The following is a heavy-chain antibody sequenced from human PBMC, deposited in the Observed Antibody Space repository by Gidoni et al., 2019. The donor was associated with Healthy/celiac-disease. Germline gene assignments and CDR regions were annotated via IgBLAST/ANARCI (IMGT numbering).Heavy chain of an antibody. J-gene: IGHJ4*02. V-gene: IGHV1-2*04. Sequence: QVQLVQSGAEVKKPGASVKVSCKASGYTFTGYYMHWVRPAPGQGLEWMGWINPNSGGTNYAQKFQGWVTMTRDTSISTAYMELSRLRSDDTAVYYCARAPLRDFWSGYPSYYFDYWGQGTLVTVSS. CDR1: GYTFTGYY. D-gene: IGHD3-3*01. CDR3: ARAPLRDFWSGYPSYYFDY. CDR2: INPNSGGT.